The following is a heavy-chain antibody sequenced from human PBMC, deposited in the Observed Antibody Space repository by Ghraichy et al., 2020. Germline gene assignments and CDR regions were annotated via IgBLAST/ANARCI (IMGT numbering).Heavy chain of an antibody. J-gene: IGHJ6*02. Sequence: ASVKVSCKASGYTFTSYGISWVRQAPGQGLEWMGWISAYNGNTNYAQKLQGRVTMTTDTSTSTAYMELRSLRSDDTAVYYCARRVKYGSGRPYYYGMDVWGQGTTVTVSS. CDR1: GYTFTSYG. V-gene: IGHV1-18*01. CDR3: ARRVKYGSGRPYYYGMDV. D-gene: IGHD3-10*01. CDR2: ISAYNGNT.